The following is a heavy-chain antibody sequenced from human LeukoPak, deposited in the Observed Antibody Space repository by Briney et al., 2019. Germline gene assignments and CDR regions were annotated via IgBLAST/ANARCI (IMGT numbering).Heavy chain of an antibody. Sequence: ASVKVSCKASGYTFTSYDINWVRQATGQGLEWMGWMNPNSGNTGYAQKFQGRVTMTRNTSISTAYMELSILRSEDTAVYYCARGLSVSTDAFDIWGQGTMVTVSS. CDR2: MNPNSGNT. CDR3: ARGLSVSTDAFDI. D-gene: IGHD3-16*02. V-gene: IGHV1-8*01. CDR1: GYTFTSYD. J-gene: IGHJ3*02.